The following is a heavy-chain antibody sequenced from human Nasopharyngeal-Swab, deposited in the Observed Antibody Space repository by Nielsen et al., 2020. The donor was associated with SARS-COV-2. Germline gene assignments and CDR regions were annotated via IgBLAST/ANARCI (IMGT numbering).Heavy chain of an antibody. CDR1: GGSISSYY. J-gene: IGHJ6*02. Sequence: GSLGLSCTVSGGSISSYYWSWIRQPPGKGLEWIGYIYYSGSTNYNPSLRSRVTISVDTSKNQFSLKLSSVTAADTAVYYCARSGSYYYGMDVWGQGTTVTVSS. V-gene: IGHV4-59*01. CDR2: IYYSGST. CDR3: ARSGSYYYGMDV.